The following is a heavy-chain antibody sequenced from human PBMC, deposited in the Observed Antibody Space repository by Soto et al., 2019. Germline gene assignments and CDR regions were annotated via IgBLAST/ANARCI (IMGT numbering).Heavy chain of an antibody. J-gene: IGHJ4*02. Sequence: QVQLQESGSGLLKPSQTLSLDCSVSGDSLRRGFHHWSWIRQTSGKGLQLIGYIDTNGDTHYDPSLRNRLNMSIVTTESRFSLKVTSVTAADTAVYYCARGTVYYCTNDKCGFFFDHWGQGALVTVTS. CDR1: GDSLRRGFHH. CDR3: ARGTVYYCTNDKCGFFFDH. V-gene: IGHV4-31*03. CDR2: IDTNGDT. D-gene: IGHD2-8*01.